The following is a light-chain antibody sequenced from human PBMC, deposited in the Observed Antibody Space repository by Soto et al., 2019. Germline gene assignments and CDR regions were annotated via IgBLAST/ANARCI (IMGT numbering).Light chain of an antibody. J-gene: IGKJ1*01. CDR1: QSVNSNF. V-gene: IGKV3-20*01. Sequence: EIVLTQSPGTLSLSPGERATLSCRASQSVNSNFLAWYQQKPGQAPRLLISGASNRATGIPDRFSGSGSGTDFTLTISRLEPEEFAVDYCQQYGNSPRTFGQGTKVELK. CDR2: GAS. CDR3: QQYGNSPRT.